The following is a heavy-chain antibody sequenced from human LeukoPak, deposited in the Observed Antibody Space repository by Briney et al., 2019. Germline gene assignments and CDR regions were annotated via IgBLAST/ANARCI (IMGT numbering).Heavy chain of an antibody. CDR3: AGSGYGVFQH. CDR2: IYSGGST. D-gene: IGHD6-25*01. V-gene: IGHV3-66*01. CDR1: GFTVSSNY. J-gene: IGHJ4*02. Sequence: GGSLRLSCEASGFTVSSNYMSWVRQAPGKGLEWVSVIYSGGSTYYADSVKGRFTISRDNSENTLYLQMHSLSAEDTAVYYCAGSGYGVFQHWGQGTLVTVSS.